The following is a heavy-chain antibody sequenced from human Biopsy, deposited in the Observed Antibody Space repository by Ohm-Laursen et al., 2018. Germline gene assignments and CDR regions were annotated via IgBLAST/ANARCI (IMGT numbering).Heavy chain of an antibody. V-gene: IGHV4-4*08. CDR3: ARDYDTSGYYYVS. CDR1: GASVRSHF. Sequence: SETLSLTCTLSGASVRSHFLTWIRQPPGKGLQWIGSISNSGTTKSSPSLKSRVNISVDTSKNQFSLKLNSVTAADTAVYYCARDYDTSGYYYVSWGQGTLVTVSS. CDR2: ISNSGTT. J-gene: IGHJ5*02. D-gene: IGHD3-22*01.